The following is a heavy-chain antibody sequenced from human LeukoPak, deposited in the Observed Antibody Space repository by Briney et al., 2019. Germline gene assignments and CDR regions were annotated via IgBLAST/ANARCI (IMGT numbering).Heavy chain of an antibody. CDR2: IYYSGST. CDR3: ARGTTPWILSYFDY. Sequence: PSETLSLTCTVSGGSISSYYWSWIRQPLGKGLEWIGYIYYSGSTNYNPSLKSRVTISVDTSKNQFSLKLSSVTAADTAVYYCARGTTPWILSYFDYWGQGTLVTVSS. J-gene: IGHJ4*02. V-gene: IGHV4-59*01. CDR1: GGSISSYY. D-gene: IGHD1-1*01.